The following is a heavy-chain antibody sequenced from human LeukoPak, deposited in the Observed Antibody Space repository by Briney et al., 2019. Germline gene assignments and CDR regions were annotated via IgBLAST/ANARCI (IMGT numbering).Heavy chain of an antibody. V-gene: IGHV3-23*01. D-gene: IGHD3-22*01. CDR1: GFTFSSYA. J-gene: IGHJ4*02. CDR2: ISGSGGST. Sequence: GGSLRLSCAASGFTFSSYAMSWVRQAPGKGLEWVSAISGSGGSTYYADSVKGRFTISRDNSKNTLYLQMNSLRAEDTAVYYCARLGYYDSSGYFSYYFDYWGQGTLVTVSS. CDR3: ARLGYYDSSGYFSYYFDY.